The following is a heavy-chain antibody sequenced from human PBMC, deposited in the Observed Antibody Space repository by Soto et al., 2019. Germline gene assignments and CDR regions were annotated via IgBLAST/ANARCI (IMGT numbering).Heavy chain of an antibody. Sequence: EVQLLESGGGLVQPGGSLRLSCAASGFTFSSYAMSWVRQAPGKGLEWVSAISGSGGSTYYADSVKGRFTISRDHSKNTLYLQMNSMRAEDTAVYYCAKSGSCSGGSCYLNWFDPWGQGTLVTVSS. CDR3: AKSGSCSGGSCYLNWFDP. V-gene: IGHV3-23*01. J-gene: IGHJ5*02. CDR2: ISGSGGST. D-gene: IGHD2-15*01. CDR1: GFTFSSYA.